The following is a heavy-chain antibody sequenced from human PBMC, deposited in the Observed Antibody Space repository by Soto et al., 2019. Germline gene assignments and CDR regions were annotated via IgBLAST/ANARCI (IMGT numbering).Heavy chain of an antibody. CDR1: GFTFSNFE. V-gene: IGHV3-48*03. Sequence: EVQLVESGGNLVQPGGSLRLSCAASGFTFSNFEMHWVRQAPGKGLEWGSYINTAGSTKYYAESVKGRFTISRDNARNSLFLQMNSLRAEDTAVYYCARAECSTPNCLTAYYSYGLDVWGQGTTVSVSS. J-gene: IGHJ6*02. CDR3: ARAECSTPNCLTAYYSYGLDV. D-gene: IGHD2-2*01. CDR2: INTAGSTK.